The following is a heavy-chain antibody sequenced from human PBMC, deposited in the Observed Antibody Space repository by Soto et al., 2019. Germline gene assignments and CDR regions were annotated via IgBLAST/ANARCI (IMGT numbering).Heavy chain of an antibody. CDR2: ISASGGSI. J-gene: IGHJ4*02. CDR1: GFTFSSYA. Sequence: EVQLLESGGGLVQPGGSLRLSCTVSGFTFSSYAMSWVRQAPGKGLEWVSAISASGGSIYYADSVKGRFTISRDNSXNXLXXQMNSLRAADTAVYYCAKHPPILVYTGLETGIFDYWGQGTLVTVSA. V-gene: IGHV3-23*01. CDR3: AKHPPILVYTGLETGIFDY. D-gene: IGHD3-3*01.